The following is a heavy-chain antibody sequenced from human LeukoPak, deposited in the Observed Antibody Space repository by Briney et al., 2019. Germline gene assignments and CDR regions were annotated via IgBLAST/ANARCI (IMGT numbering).Heavy chain of an antibody. J-gene: IGHJ5*02. CDR3: ARGGYYGLGNHFRFDP. D-gene: IGHD3-10*01. V-gene: IGHV4-59*01. Sequence: SETLSLTCTVSGGSISSYYWSWIRQPPGKGLEWIGYIYYSGSTNYRPSLKSRVTISVDTSKNQFSLKLSSVTAADTAVYYCARGGYYGLGNHFRFDPWGQGTLVTVSS. CDR1: GGSISSYY. CDR2: IYYSGST.